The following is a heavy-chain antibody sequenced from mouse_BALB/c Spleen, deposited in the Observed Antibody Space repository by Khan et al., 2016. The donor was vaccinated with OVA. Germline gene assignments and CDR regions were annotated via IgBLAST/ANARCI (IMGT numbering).Heavy chain of an antibody. CDR2: LYPGTGST. Sequence: QVQLQESGAELVRPAASVNLSCKTSGYIFTSYCIYWVNQMSGQGLAWIARLYPGTGSTYYNEKFKGKATLTADKSSSTAYMQLSSLKFEDSAVYFGARLGYDNNAIDYWGQGTSVTAPS. J-gene: IGHJ4*01. V-gene: IGHV1-76*01. CDR3: ARLGYDNNAIDY. CDR1: GYIFTSYC. D-gene: IGHD2-10*02.